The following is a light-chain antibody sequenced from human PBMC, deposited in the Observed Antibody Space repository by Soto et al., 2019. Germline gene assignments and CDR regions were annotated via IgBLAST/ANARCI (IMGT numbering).Light chain of an antibody. CDR1: QSVISNY. CDR2: GAS. Sequence: EIVLTQSPGTLSLSAGERATLSCRASQSVISNYLAWYQQKPGQAPRLLIYGASSRATGIPDRFSGSGSGTDFTLTISRLEPEDFAVYYCQQYATFGGGTKVEIQ. CDR3: QQYAT. J-gene: IGKJ4*01. V-gene: IGKV3-20*01.